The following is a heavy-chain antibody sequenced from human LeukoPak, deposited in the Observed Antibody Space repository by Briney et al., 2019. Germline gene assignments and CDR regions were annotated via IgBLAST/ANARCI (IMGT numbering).Heavy chain of an antibody. CDR1: GFTVSDYS. Sequence: GGSLRLSCAASGFTVSDYSMSWARQAPGKGLEWVSAISGSGSYTDYADSVKGRFTISKDNSKNTLYMRMSSLRAEDTAVYYCAKRRYDSSGHFDSWGQGTLVTVSS. CDR2: ISGSGSYT. CDR3: AKRRYDSSGHFDS. J-gene: IGHJ4*02. D-gene: IGHD3-22*01. V-gene: IGHV3-23*01.